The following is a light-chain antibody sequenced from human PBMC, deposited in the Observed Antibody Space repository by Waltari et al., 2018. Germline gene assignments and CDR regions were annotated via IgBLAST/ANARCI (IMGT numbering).Light chain of an antibody. V-gene: IGKV4-1*01. CDR1: QNILYNSNNKNY. CDR2: WAS. Sequence: DIVLTQSPDSLPVSLGERATINCKSSQNILYNSNNKNYLAWYQQKPGQPPKLLIYWASTRQFGVPERFSGSGSGTDFTLTISSLQAEDVAVYYCQQFFGTPWTFGQGTKVEI. J-gene: IGKJ1*01. CDR3: QQFFGTPWT.